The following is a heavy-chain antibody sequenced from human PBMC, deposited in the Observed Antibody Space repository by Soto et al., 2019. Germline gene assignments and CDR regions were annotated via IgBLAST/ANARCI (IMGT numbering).Heavy chain of an antibody. V-gene: IGHV3-66*01. D-gene: IGHD3-10*01. CDR3: ARYYYGSGSPFDY. Sequence: EVQLVESGGGLVQPGGSLRLSCAASGFTVSSNYMSWVRQAPGKGLEWVSVIYSGGSTYYADSVKGRFTISRDNSKNTLYLQMNSLRAEDTAVYYCARYYYGSGSPFDYWGQGTLVTVSS. J-gene: IGHJ4*02. CDR1: GFTVSSNY. CDR2: IYSGGST.